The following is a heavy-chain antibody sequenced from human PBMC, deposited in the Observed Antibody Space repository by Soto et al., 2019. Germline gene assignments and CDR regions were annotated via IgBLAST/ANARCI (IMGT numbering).Heavy chain of an antibody. CDR2: INPATGAA. Sequence: QLHLVQSGAVVKKPGASVTVSCSASGYPVTAYYMHWVRQAPGRGLEWMGGINPATGAAKYTQTFQGRVTMTRDTAPSTVFKELSGLTSEDPAVFYCARGGGVGVAGSAAFDMWGQGTLVTVSS. V-gene: IGHV1-2*02. CDR1: GYPVTAYY. J-gene: IGHJ3*02. CDR3: ARGGGVGVAGSAAFDM. D-gene: IGHD3-3*01.